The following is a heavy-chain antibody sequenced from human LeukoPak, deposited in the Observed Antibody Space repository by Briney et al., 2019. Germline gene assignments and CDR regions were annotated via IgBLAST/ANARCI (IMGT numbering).Heavy chain of an antibody. D-gene: IGHD3-22*01. CDR1: GFTFGDYA. CDR3: TRDLITMIVVVID. V-gene: IGHV3-49*03. CDR2: IRSKAYGGTT. J-gene: IGHJ4*02. Sequence: GGSLRLSCTASGFTFGDYAMSWFRQAPGKRLEWVGFIRSKAYGGTTEYAASVKGRFTISRDDSKSIAYLQMNSLKTEDTAVYYCTRDLITMIVVVIDWGQGTLVTVSS.